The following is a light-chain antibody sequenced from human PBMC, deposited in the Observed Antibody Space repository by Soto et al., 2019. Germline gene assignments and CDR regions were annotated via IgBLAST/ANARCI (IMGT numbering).Light chain of an antibody. V-gene: IGKV1-5*03. Sequence: DIQMTQSPSTLSASVGDRVTITCRASQSISSWLAWYQQKPGKATKPLIYKAPSLESGVTSRFSGSESGTDCTLTISSLQPDDFATYYCQQYNNLWTFGQGNKVEIK. CDR2: KAP. CDR3: QQYNNLWT. J-gene: IGKJ1*01. CDR1: QSISSW.